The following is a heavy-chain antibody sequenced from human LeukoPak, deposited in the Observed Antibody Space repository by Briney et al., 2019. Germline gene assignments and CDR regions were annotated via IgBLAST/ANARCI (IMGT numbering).Heavy chain of an antibody. Sequence: PSETLSLTCTVSGVSFSSSDWWTWVRQPPGKGLEWIGEIFYSGSTNYNPSLKSRVPISIDRSKTHFSLKLSSVTAADTAVYYCARDLYPYGLDVWGKGTTVTVSS. V-gene: IGHV4-4*02. CDR1: GVSFSSSDW. CDR3: ARDLYPYGLDV. CDR2: IFYSGST. J-gene: IGHJ6*04.